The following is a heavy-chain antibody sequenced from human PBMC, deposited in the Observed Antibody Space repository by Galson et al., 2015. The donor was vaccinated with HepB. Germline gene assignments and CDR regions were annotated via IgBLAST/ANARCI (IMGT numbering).Heavy chain of an antibody. J-gene: IGHJ5*02. CDR1: GFIFRHHA. D-gene: IGHD3-16*01. CDR2: INGRGSTR. CDR3: VKEGAWFGGDWFDP. Sequence: SLRLPCAGSGFIFRHHAMAWIRQAPGKGLEWVSGINGRGSTRSYCDAVKGRFSISRDNSKDTVFLQMDNLRPEDTAVYYCVKEGAWFGGDWFDPWGQGALVTAS. V-gene: IGHV3-23*01.